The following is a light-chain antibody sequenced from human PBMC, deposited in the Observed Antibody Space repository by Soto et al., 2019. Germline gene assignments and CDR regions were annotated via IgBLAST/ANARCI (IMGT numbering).Light chain of an antibody. J-gene: IGKJ2*01. V-gene: IGKV1-39*01. CDR3: QQSYSTPYT. CDR2: GAS. Sequence: DIQMTQSPSSLSASVGDRVTITCRASQSISIYLNWYQQKPGKAPKLLIYGASSLQSGVPSRFSGSGSGTHFPLIISSLQTEDFATYYLQQSYSTPYTFGQGTNVEIK. CDR1: QSISIY.